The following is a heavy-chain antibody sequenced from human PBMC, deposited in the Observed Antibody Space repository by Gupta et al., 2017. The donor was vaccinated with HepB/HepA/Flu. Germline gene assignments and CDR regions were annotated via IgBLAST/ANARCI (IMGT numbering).Heavy chain of an antibody. J-gene: IGHJ5*02. CDR3: ARGGQEGYYDFWSGSHWFDP. Sequence: QVQLVQSGAEVKKPGASVKVSCKASGYTFTSYAMHWVRQAPGQRLEWMGWINAGNGNTKYSQKFQGRVTITRDTSASTAYMELSSLRSEDTAVYYCARGGQEGYYDFWSGSHWFDPWGQGTLVTVSS. V-gene: IGHV1-3*01. CDR2: INAGNGNT. CDR1: GYTFTSYA. D-gene: IGHD3-3*01.